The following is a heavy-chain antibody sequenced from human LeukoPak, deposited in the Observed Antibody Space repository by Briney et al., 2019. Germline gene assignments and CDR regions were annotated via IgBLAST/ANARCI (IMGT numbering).Heavy chain of an antibody. CDR3: ARGRSGDSSEGMDY. CDR2: INHSGST. D-gene: IGHD3-22*01. Sequence: PSETLPLTCAVYGGSFSGYYWSWIRQPPGKGLEWIGEINHSGSTNYNPSLKSRVTISVDTSKNQFSLKLSSVTAADTAVYYCARGRSGDSSEGMDYWGQGTLVTVSS. J-gene: IGHJ4*02. V-gene: IGHV4-34*01. CDR1: GGSFSGYY.